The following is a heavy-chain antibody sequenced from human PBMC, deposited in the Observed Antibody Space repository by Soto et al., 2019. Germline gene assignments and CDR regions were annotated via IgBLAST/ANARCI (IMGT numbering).Heavy chain of an antibody. Sequence: SVKVSCKASGGTFSGYAISWVRQAPGQGLEWMGGIIPIFGTANYAQKFQGRVTITADESTSTAYMELSSLGSEATAVNTGARDHSSWDPGYDCGMDVWGQGSTVICSS. CDR1: GGTFSGYA. CDR3: ARDHSSWDPGYDCGMDV. V-gene: IGHV1-69*13. J-gene: IGHJ6*02. D-gene: IGHD5-12*01. CDR2: IIPIFGTA.